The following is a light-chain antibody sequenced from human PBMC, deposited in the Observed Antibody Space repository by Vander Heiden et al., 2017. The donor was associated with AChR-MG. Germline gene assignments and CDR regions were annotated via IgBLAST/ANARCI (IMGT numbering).Light chain of an antibody. CDR2: EVS. V-gene: IGLV2-14*01. CDR3: SSYTSSSTPHVV. Sequence: QSALTQPASVSGSPGPSITISCTGTSSDVGGYNYVSWYQQHPGKAPKLMIYEVSKRPSGVSNRFSGSKSGNTASLTISGLQAEDEADYYCSSYTSSSTPHVVFGGGTKLTVL. J-gene: IGLJ2*01. CDR1: SSDVGGYNY.